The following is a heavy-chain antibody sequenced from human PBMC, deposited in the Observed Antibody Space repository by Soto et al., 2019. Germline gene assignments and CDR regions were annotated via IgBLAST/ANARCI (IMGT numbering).Heavy chain of an antibody. CDR3: AKDWEFDWPNYYFDY. D-gene: IGHD3-9*01. CDR1: GFTFSSYA. CDR2: ISGDGSST. J-gene: IGHJ4*02. Sequence: PGGSLRLSCAASGFTFSSYAMSWVRRAPGKGLEWVSAISGDGSSTYFADSGKGRFTISRDNSKNTLYLQMNSLRAEDTAVYYCAKDWEFDWPNYYFDYWGQGTQVTVSS. V-gene: IGHV3-23*01.